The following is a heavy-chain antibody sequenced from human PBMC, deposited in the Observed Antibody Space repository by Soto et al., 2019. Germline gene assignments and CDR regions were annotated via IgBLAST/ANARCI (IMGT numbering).Heavy chain of an antibody. CDR1: GFTFSSYG. Sequence: QVQLVESGGGVVQPGRSLRLSCAASGFTFSSYGMHWVRQAPGKGLEWVAVIWYDGSNKYYADSVKGRFTISRDNSKNTLYLQMNSLRAEDTAVYYCARESSGWNPLGYWGQGTLVTVSS. CDR2: IWYDGSNK. V-gene: IGHV3-33*01. D-gene: IGHD6-19*01. J-gene: IGHJ4*02. CDR3: ARESSGWNPLGY.